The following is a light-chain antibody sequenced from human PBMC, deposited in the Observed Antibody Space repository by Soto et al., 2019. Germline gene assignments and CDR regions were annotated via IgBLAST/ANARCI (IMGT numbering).Light chain of an antibody. CDR2: EVS. Sequence: QSALTQPASVSGSPGQSVTISCTGTSSDIGAYKYVSWYQHHPGKSPRLLIYEVSNRPSGVSNRFSASKSGNTASLTISGLQAEDEGDYYCCSYRSSSTLVFGGGTKVTVL. CDR3: CSYRSSSTLV. V-gene: IGLV2-14*01. CDR1: SSDIGAYKY. J-gene: IGLJ2*01.